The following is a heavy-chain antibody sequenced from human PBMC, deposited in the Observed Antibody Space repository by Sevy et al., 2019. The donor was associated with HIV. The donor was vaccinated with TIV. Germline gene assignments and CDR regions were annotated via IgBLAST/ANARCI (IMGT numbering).Heavy chain of an antibody. CDR1: GFILSDYY. D-gene: IGHD4-17*01. CDR3: ARDHVKDGDLGDYYYYAMDV. Sequence: GESLKISCAASGFILSDYYMTWVRQAPGKGLEWVSYISGNDDTIYHADSVKGRFTISRDNTKNSLYLQMNSLRAEDTAVYYCARDHVKDGDLGDYYYYAMDVWGQGTTVTVSS. J-gene: IGHJ6*02. CDR2: ISGNDDTI. V-gene: IGHV3-11*01.